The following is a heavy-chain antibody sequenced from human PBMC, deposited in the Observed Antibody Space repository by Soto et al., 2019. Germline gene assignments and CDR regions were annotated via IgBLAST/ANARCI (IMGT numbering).Heavy chain of an antibody. D-gene: IGHD2-15*01. J-gene: IGHJ5*02. Sequence: SETLSLTCTVSGGSISSYYWSWIRQPPGKGLEWIGYIYYSGSTNYNPSLKSRVTISVDTSKNQFSLKLSSVTAADTAVYYCARTVVVVAATRYWFDPWGQGTLVTVSS. CDR2: IYYSGST. CDR3: ARTVVVVAATRYWFDP. V-gene: IGHV4-59*01. CDR1: GGSISSYY.